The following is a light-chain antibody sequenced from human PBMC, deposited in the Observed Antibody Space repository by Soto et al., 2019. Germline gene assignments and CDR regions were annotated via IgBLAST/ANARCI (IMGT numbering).Light chain of an antibody. CDR1: STDFVSYNR. V-gene: IGLV2-18*01. Sequence: QSALTQPPSVSGSPGQSVTISCTGTSTDFVSYNRVSWYQQPPGTAPKLIIYEASNRHSGVPDRFSGSKSGNTASLTISGLQAADEADYYCSLYTSENTYVFGTGTKVTVL. J-gene: IGLJ1*01. CDR3: SLYTSENTYV. CDR2: EAS.